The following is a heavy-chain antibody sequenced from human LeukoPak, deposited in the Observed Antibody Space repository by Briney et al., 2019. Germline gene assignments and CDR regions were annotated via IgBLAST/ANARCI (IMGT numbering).Heavy chain of an antibody. CDR3: TSTYYYDSSGYYPLDY. CDR2: IKSKTDGGTT. D-gene: IGHD3-22*01. CDR1: GFTFSNAW. V-gene: IGHV3-15*01. Sequence: PGGSLRLSCAASGFTFSNAWMSWVRQAPGKGLEWVGRIKSKTDGGTTDYAAPVKGRFTISRDDSKNTLYLQMNSLKTEDTAVYCCTSTYYYDSSGYYPLDYWGQGTLVTVSS. J-gene: IGHJ4*02.